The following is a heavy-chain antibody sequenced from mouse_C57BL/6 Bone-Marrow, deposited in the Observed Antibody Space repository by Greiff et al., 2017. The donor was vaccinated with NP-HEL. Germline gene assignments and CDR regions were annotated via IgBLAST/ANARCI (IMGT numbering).Heavy chain of an antibody. CDR3: ARGGWLRYAMDY. D-gene: IGHD2-2*01. CDR2: LSYAGTN. J-gene: IGHJ4*01. CDR1: GYSITSGYF. Sequence: VQLQQSGPGLVKPSQSLSLTCSVSGYSITSGYFWYWIRQFPGNLLELLGFLSYAGTNNYNPSFKNRITLTRDTSQTQFFLKLNSVTTEDTATYYWARGGWLRYAMDYWGQGTSVAVSS. V-gene: IGHV3-6*01.